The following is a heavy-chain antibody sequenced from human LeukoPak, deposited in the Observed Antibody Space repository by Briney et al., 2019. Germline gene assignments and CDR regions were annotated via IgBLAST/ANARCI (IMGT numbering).Heavy chain of an antibody. CDR1: GGSISSYY. CDR2: IYYSGST. CDR3: AAVDTAMVFFGY. D-gene: IGHD5-18*01. J-gene: IGHJ4*02. Sequence: SETLSLTCTVSGGSISSYYWSWIRQPPGKGLEWIGYIYYSGSTNYNPSLKSRVTTSVDTSKNQFSLKLSSVTAADTAVYYCAAVDTAMVFFGYWGQGTLVTVSS. V-gene: IGHV4-59*08.